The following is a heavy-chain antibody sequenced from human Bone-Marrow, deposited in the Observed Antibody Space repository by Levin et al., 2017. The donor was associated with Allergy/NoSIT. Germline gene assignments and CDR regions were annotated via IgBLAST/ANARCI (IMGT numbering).Heavy chain of an antibody. CDR1: GFTFSNSV. Sequence: ETLSLTCVVSGFTFSNSVMNWVRQAPGKGLEWVSTIIGSGSSTFYGDSVKGRFIISRDNSKNTLYLQMNRLTGADSAIYYCAKGGSSGWFERPFDHWGQGTLVTVSS. V-gene: IGHV3-23*01. CDR3: AKGGSSGWFERPFDH. J-gene: IGHJ4*02. CDR2: IIGSGSST. D-gene: IGHD6-19*01.